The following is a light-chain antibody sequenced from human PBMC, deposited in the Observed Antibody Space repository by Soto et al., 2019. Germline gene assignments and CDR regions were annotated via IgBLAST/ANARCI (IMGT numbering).Light chain of an antibody. V-gene: IGKV3-20*01. CDR3: QQHGSSPIT. J-gene: IGKJ5*01. Sequence: EIVLTQSPGTLSLSPGERATLSCRASQSIRSNYLAWYQQKPGQAPRFLVYGASSRATGIPDRFSGSGSGTDFTLTISRLEPEDFAVYYCQQHGSSPITFGQGTRLEIK. CDR1: QSIRSNY. CDR2: GAS.